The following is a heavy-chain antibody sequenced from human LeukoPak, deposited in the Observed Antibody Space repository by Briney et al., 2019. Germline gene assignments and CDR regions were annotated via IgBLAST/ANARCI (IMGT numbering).Heavy chain of an antibody. Sequence: GASVKFSCKASGYTFTSYDINWVRQATGQGLEWMGWMNPNSGNTGYAQKFQGRVTMTRNTSISTAYMELSSLRSEDTAVYYCARAEDGMVRGVINYYYYGMDVWGQGTTVTVSS. D-gene: IGHD3-10*01. V-gene: IGHV1-8*01. CDR2: MNPNSGNT. CDR3: ARAEDGMVRGVINYYYYGMDV. CDR1: GYTFTSYD. J-gene: IGHJ6*02.